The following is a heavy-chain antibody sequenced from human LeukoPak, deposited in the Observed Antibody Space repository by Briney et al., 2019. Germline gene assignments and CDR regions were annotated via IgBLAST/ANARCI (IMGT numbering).Heavy chain of an antibody. CDR3: ARGGGTFGGHGVVAY. V-gene: IGHV4-34*01. D-gene: IGHD3-16*01. CDR2: INHGGST. Sequence: SETLSLTCAVYGGSFRGHYWIWIRQSPGKGLEWIGEINHGGSTNYNPSLKSRVTISIDTSKYQFSLKLNSVTAADTAVYYCARGGGTFGGHGVVAYWGQGPLVTVSS. J-gene: IGHJ4*02. CDR1: GGSFRGHY.